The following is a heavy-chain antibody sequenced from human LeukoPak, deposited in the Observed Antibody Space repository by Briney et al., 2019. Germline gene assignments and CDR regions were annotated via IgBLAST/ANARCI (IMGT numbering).Heavy chain of an antibody. J-gene: IGHJ6*02. CDR3: ARDQGPNWNYADV. V-gene: IGHV4-31*03. Sequence: KTSETLSLTCTVSGGSISSGGYYWSWIRQHPGKGLEWIGYIYYSGSTYYNPSLKSRVTISVDTSKNQFSLKLSSVTAADTAVYYCARDQGPNWNYADVWGQGTTVTVSS. D-gene: IGHD1-7*01. CDR2: IYYSGST. CDR1: GGSISSGGYY.